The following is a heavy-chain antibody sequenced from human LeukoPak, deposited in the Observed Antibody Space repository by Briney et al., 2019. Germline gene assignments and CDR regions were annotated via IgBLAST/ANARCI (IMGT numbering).Heavy chain of an antibody. Sequence: PSETLSLTCSVSGGSISSYYWSWIRQPPGKGLEWMGYISYTGSTSYNPSLKSRVTVSVDTSNNQFSLKLSSVTAADTAVYYCVRLLKTDSSSDYWGQGTLVTVSS. CDR2: ISYTGST. D-gene: IGHD6-6*01. CDR3: VRLLKTDSSSDY. J-gene: IGHJ4*02. CDR1: GGSISSYY. V-gene: IGHV4-59*01.